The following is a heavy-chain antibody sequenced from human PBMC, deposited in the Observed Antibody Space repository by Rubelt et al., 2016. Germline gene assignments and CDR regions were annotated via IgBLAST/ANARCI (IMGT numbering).Heavy chain of an antibody. J-gene: IGHJ6*03. Sequence: QVTLKESGPVLVKPTETLTLTCTVSGFSLSNGKVGVGRIRQPPGKALEWLAQIFWNDDKSYSITLKSRPNISNDTAKSQVVLTRTNMDPVDTATYYCARLFYDFRGGYYYMDVWGKGATVNVSS. CDR1: GFSLSNGKVG. CDR3: ARLFYDFRGGYYYMDV. CDR2: IFWNDDK. V-gene: IGHV2-26*01. D-gene: IGHD3-3*01.